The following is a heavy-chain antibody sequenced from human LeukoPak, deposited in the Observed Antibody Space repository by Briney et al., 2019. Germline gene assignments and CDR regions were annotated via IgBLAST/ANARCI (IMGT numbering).Heavy chain of an antibody. Sequence: GGSLRLSCATFGFTFSTYWMSWVRQAPGNGPEWVANINQDGRTKYYVDSVRGRFTISRDNAKNSLYLQMNSLRAEDTAVYYCARPGGRYSYEIDYWGQGALVTVSS. J-gene: IGHJ4*02. CDR1: GFTFSTYW. CDR3: ARPGGRYSYEIDY. D-gene: IGHD5-18*01. V-gene: IGHV3-7*01. CDR2: INQDGRTK.